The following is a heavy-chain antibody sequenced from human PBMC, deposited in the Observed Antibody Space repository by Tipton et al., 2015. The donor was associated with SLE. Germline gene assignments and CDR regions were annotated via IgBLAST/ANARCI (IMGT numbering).Heavy chain of an antibody. J-gene: IGHJ3*02. CDR1: GGSFSGYY. V-gene: IGHV4-34*01. CDR2: INHSGST. Sequence: TLSLTCAVYGGSFSGYYWSWIRQPPGKGLEWIGEINHSGSTNYNPSLKSRVTISIDTSKNQFSLKLSSVTAADTSVYYCTRGKDYDFWIGYYRMDASYIWGQVTMVTISS. CDR3: TRGKDYDFWIGYYRMDASYI. D-gene: IGHD3-3*01.